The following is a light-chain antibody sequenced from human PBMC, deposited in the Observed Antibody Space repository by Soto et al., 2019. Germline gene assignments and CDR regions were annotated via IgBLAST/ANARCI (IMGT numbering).Light chain of an antibody. CDR1: QGINNY. V-gene: IGKV1-33*01. CDR2: DAS. J-gene: IGKJ2*01. Sequence: DIQMTQSPSSLSASVGDRLTITCQASQGINNYLNWYQQKPGKAPNLLISDASNLETGVPSRCSGSGSGTDFTFNISSLQPEDIEAYYWQQYDNVPYTFGHGTKVEIK. CDR3: QQYDNVPYT.